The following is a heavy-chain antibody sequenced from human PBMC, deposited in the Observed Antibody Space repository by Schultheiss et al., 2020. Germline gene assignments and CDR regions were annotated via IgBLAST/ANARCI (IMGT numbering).Heavy chain of an antibody. D-gene: IGHD4-17*01. CDR2: MNPNSGNT. CDR3: ARVTAVTTWYYYYGMDV. Sequence: GSVKVSCKASGYTFTSYDINWVRQATGQGLEWMGWMNPNSGNTGYAQKFQGRVTMTRNTSISTAYMELSSLRSEDTAVYYCARVTAVTTWYYYYGMDVWGKGTTVTVSS. V-gene: IGHV1-8*01. J-gene: IGHJ6*04. CDR1: GYTFTSYD.